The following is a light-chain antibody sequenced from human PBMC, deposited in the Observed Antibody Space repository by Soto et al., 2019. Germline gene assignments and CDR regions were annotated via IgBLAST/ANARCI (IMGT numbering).Light chain of an antibody. CDR3: QQSSNWPLT. V-gene: IGKV3-11*01. J-gene: IGKJ4*01. CDR1: QSVSSY. Sequence: EIVLTQSPATLSLSPGERATLSCRASQSVSSYLAWYQQKPGQAPRLLIYDASNRATGIPARFSGSGSGTDFTLTISSPEPEDFAVYYCQQSSNWPLTFGGGTKVEIK. CDR2: DAS.